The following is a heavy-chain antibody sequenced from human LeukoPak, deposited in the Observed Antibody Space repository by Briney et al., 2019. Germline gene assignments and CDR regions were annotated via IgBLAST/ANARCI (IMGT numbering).Heavy chain of an antibody. CDR2: ISGSGGNT. J-gene: IGHJ5*02. CDR1: EVTFSDYA. CDR3: AKGTGINHYHWIDP. Sequence: PGGSLRLSCAASEVTFSDYAMNWVRQAPGKGLEWVSGISGSGGNTYYADSVKGRFTISRDNSKNTLYLQMNSLRAEDTALYYCAKGTGINHYHWIDPWGQGTQVTVSS. V-gene: IGHV3-23*01. D-gene: IGHD3/OR15-3a*01.